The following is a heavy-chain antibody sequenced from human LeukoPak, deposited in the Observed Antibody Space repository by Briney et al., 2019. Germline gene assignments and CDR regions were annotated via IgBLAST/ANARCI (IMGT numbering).Heavy chain of an antibody. CDR2: ISYDGSNS. CDR1: GFTFSSYA. CDR3: ARDQDYSGSYPSDY. Sequence: GRSLRLSCAASGFTFSSYAMHWVRQAPGKGLDWVALISYDGSNSYYAVSVKGRFTISRDNSKDTVYLQMNGLRAEDTAVYFCARDQDYSGSYPSDYWGQGTLVTVSS. D-gene: IGHD1-26*01. V-gene: IGHV3-30-3*01. J-gene: IGHJ4*02.